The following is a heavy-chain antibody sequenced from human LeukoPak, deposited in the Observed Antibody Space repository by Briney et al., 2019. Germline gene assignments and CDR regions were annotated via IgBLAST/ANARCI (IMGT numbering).Heavy chain of an antibody. CDR1: GYHFSSYW. Sequence: GESLKISCKASGYHFSSYWIGWVRQMPGKGLEWMGIIYPRDSDTRYSPSFQGQVTISADKSISTAYLQWSSLKASDTAMYYCARQSMVRGVLRPFDPWGQGTLVTVSS. J-gene: IGHJ5*02. CDR3: ARQSMVRGVLRPFDP. V-gene: IGHV5-51*01. CDR2: IYPRDSDT. D-gene: IGHD3-10*01.